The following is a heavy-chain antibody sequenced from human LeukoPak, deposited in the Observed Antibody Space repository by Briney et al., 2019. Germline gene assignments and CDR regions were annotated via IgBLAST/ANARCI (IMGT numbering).Heavy chain of an antibody. Sequence: GGPLRLSCAASGFTFSSYEMNWVRQAPGKGLEWVSHISSSGSTIYYADSVKGRFTISRDNSKNTLYLQMNSLRAEDTAVYYCAKARTYYDSSGYYLRWGQGTLVTVSS. D-gene: IGHD3-22*01. CDR1: GFTFSSYE. CDR3: AKARTYYDSSGYYLR. J-gene: IGHJ4*02. CDR2: ISSSGSTI. V-gene: IGHV3-48*03.